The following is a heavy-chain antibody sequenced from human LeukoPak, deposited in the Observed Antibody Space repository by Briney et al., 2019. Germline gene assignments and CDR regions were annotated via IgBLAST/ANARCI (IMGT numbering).Heavy chain of an antibody. D-gene: IGHD5-18*01. J-gene: IGHJ4*02. CDR1: GFTFSNYW. CDR3: AGHLDGYSYGYYFDY. CDR2: VKEDVDKK. V-gene: IGHV3-7*03. Sequence: GGSLRLSCAASGFTFSNYWMSWVRQAPGKVLEWVASVKEDVDKKDYVDSLKDRFTISRDNGKNSLYLQMNSLRAEDTAVYYCAGHLDGYSYGYYFDYWGQGTLVTVSS.